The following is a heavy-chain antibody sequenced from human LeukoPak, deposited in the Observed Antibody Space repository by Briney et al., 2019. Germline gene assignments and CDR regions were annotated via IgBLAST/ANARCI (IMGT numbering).Heavy chain of an antibody. CDR2: ISGSGGST. V-gene: IGHV3-23*01. CDR1: GFTFSSYA. CDR3: AKPRHSGSYPYDAFDI. J-gene: IGHJ3*02. D-gene: IGHD1-26*01. Sequence: GGSLRLSCAASGFTFSSYAMSWVRQAPGKGLEWVSAISGSGGSTYYADSVKGRFTISRGNSKNTLYLQMNSLRAEDTAVYYCAKPRHSGSYPYDAFDIWGQGTMVTVSS.